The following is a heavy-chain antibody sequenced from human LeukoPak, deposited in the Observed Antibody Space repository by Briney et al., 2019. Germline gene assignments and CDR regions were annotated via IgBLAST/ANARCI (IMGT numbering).Heavy chain of an antibody. V-gene: IGHV1-2*02. Sequence: ASVKVSCKASGDTFNSYSIAWVRQAPGQGLEWMGWINPKSGGTNYAQKFQGRVTMTRDTSISTAYMEMSRLRSDDTAVYYCARNLWFGESSDAFDMWGQGTMVTVSS. D-gene: IGHD3-10*01. J-gene: IGHJ3*02. CDR2: INPKSGGT. CDR3: ARNLWFGESSDAFDM. CDR1: GDTFNSYS.